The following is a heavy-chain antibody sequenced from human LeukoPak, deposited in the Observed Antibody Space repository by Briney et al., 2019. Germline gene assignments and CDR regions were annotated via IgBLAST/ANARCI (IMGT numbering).Heavy chain of an antibody. Sequence: ASVKVSCKASGDTFTGYYMHWVRQAPGQGLEWMGWINPNSGGTNYAQKFQGRVTMTRDTSISTAYMELSRLRSDDTAVYYCARYNEVGYDFWSGYYSPNDAFDIWGQGTMVTVSS. CDR2: INPNSGGT. V-gene: IGHV1-2*02. CDR1: GDTFTGYY. CDR3: ARYNEVGYDFWSGYYSPNDAFDI. J-gene: IGHJ3*02. D-gene: IGHD3-3*01.